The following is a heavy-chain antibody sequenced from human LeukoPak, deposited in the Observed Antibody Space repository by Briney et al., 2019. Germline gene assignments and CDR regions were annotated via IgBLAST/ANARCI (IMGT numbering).Heavy chain of an antibody. CDR2: IYPGDSDT. J-gene: IGHJ4*02. V-gene: IGHV5-51*01. D-gene: IGHD6-6*01. CDR3: ARPQYSSSSGLDY. CDR1: GYSFTTYW. Sequence: GESLQISCKGSGYSFTTYWIVWVRQLPGKGLEWMGIIYPGDSDTRYSPSFQGQVTISADKSISTAYLQWSSLKASDTAMYYCARPQYSSSSGLDYWGQGTLVTVSS.